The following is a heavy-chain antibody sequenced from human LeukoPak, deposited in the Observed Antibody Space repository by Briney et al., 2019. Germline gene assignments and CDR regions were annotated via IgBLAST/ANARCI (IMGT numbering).Heavy chain of an antibody. CDR3: ARRASTERGHSYGLDY. Sequence: GVTLKLSCAAYGFSFSSYSMNWVRKTPGKGLEWVSSISFSGTYIYYADSLKGRITISRDNARRSLFLQMNSLRAEDTAVYYCARRASTERGHSYGLDYWGQGTLVTVSS. CDR1: GFSFSSYS. V-gene: IGHV3-21*01. J-gene: IGHJ4*02. CDR2: ISFSGTYI. D-gene: IGHD5-18*01.